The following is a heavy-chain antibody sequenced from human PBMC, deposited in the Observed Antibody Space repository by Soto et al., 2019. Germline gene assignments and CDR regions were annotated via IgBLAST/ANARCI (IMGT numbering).Heavy chain of an antibody. J-gene: IGHJ4*02. CDR1: GFTFSSYW. CDR3: ARIYGYSSSWYYFDY. Sequence: GGSLRLSCAASGFTFSSYWMSWVRQAPGKGLEWVANIKQDGSEKYYVDSVKGRFTISRDNAKNSLYLQMNSLRAEDTSVYYCARIYGYSSSWYYFDYWGQGTLVTVSS. D-gene: IGHD6-13*01. V-gene: IGHV3-7*01. CDR2: IKQDGSEK.